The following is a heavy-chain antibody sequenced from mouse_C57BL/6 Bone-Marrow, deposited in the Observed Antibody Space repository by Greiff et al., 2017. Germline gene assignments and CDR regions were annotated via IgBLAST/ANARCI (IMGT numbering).Heavy chain of an antibody. CDR3: ARWGYYGPLYAMDY. D-gene: IGHD1-1*01. V-gene: IGHV7-3*01. CDR1: GFTFTDYY. Sequence: EVHLVESGGGLVQPGGSLSLSCAASGFTFTDYYMSWVRQPPGKALEWLGFIRNKANGYTTEYSASVKGRFTISRDNSHSILYLQKNALRAEDSAADYCARWGYYGPLYAMDYWGQGTSVTVSS. J-gene: IGHJ4*01. CDR2: IRNKANGYTT.